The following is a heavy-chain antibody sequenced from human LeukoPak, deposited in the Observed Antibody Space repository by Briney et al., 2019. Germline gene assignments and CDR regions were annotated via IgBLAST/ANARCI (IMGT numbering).Heavy chain of an antibody. J-gene: IGHJ4*02. D-gene: IGHD2-8*01. CDR1: GGSISSYY. CDR3: ARGGLIYGNYFDC. Sequence: SETLSLTCTVSGGSISSYYWSWIRQPPGKGLEWIGYIYYSGSTNYNPSLKSRVTISVDTSKNQFSLKLSSVTAADTAVYYCARGGLIYGNYFDCWGQGTLVTVSS. CDR2: IYYSGST. V-gene: IGHV4-59*01.